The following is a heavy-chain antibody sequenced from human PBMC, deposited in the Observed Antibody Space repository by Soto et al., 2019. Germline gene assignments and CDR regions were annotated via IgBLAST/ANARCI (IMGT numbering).Heavy chain of an antibody. CDR1: GFTFRNYG. J-gene: IGHJ4*02. V-gene: IGHV3-33*01. CDR2: IWYDGSNK. Sequence: QVQLVESGGGVVQPGRSLRLSCAASGFTFRNYGLHWVRQTPGKGLEWVAVIWYDGSNKYYGDSVKGRFAISRDDSRNTLYLQMNSLRAKDTAVYYCARDHSGYYLDYWGQGPLVTVSS. CDR3: ARDHSGYYLDY. D-gene: IGHD5-12*01.